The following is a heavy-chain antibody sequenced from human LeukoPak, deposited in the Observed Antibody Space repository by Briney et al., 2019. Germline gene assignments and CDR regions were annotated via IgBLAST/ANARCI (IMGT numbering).Heavy chain of an antibody. V-gene: IGHV3-21*04. J-gene: IGHJ5*02. CDR2: ISSSSGYI. CDR3: ARVRSSPDSVVTPGDWFDP. D-gene: IGHD4-23*01. CDR1: GFTFNSYS. Sequence: GGSLRLSCAASGFTFNSYSMNWVRQAPGKGLEWVSSISSSSGYIYYADSVKGRFTISRDNAKNSLYLQMNSLRAEDTALYHCARVRSSPDSVVTPGDWFDPWGQGTLVTVSS.